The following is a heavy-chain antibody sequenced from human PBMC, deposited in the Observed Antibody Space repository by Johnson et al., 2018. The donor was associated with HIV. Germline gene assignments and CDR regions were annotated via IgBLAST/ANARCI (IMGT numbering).Heavy chain of an antibody. Sequence: DVQVVESGGGLVQPGGSLRLSCAASGFSVSSNYMSWVRQAPGQGLEWVSVIFGGGTTYYTDSVKCRFTISRDNSNNAIYLEMDSLRVEDTSVYYCAKDFGSSSWHAFDVWGQGTVVIVSS. D-gene: IGHD6-13*01. CDR2: IFGGGTT. V-gene: IGHV3-66*01. CDR3: AKDFGSSSWHAFDV. CDR1: GFSVSSNY. J-gene: IGHJ3*01.